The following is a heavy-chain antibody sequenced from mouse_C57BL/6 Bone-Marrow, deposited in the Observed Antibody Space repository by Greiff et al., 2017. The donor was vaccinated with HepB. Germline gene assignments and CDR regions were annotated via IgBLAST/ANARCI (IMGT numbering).Heavy chain of an antibody. V-gene: IGHV4-1*01. CDR2: INPDSSTI. D-gene: IGHD1-1*01. Sequence: EVQLLESGGGLVQPGGSLKLSCAASGIDFSRYWMSWVRRAPGKGLEWIGEINPDSSTINYAPSLKDKFIISRDNAKNTLYLQMSKVRSEDTALYYCARNYGSSYGGLDYAMDYWGQGTSVTVSS. J-gene: IGHJ4*01. CDR1: GIDFSRYW. CDR3: ARNYGSSYGGLDYAMDY.